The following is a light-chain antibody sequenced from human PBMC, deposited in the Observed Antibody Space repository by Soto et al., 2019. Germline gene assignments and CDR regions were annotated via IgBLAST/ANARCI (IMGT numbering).Light chain of an antibody. CDR1: PSVSSY. J-gene: IGKJ2*01. CDR2: DAS. Sequence: EIVLTQSPATLSLSPGERATLSCRASPSVSSYLAWYQQKPGQAPRLLIYDASNRATGIPARFSGSGSGTDFTLTISSLEPEDFAVYYCQQRSNWPRATFGQGTKLEIK. CDR3: QQRSNWPRAT. V-gene: IGKV3-11*01.